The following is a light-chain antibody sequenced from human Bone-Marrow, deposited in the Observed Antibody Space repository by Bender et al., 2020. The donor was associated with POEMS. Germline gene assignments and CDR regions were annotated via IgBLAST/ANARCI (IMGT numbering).Light chain of an antibody. CDR2: EVG. CDR3: AVWDDSLNGWV. CDR1: SSDVGGYNY. V-gene: IGLV2-8*01. Sequence: QSALTQPPSASGSPGQSVTISCTGTSSDVGGYNYVSWYQQHPGKAPKLIIYEVGMRPSGVPDRFSGSKSGNTASLTVSGLQAEDEADYYCAVWDDSLNGWVFGGGTKLTVL. J-gene: IGLJ3*02.